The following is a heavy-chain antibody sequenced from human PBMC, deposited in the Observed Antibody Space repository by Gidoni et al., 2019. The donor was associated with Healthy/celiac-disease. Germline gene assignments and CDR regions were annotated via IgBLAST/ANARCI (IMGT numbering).Heavy chain of an antibody. CDR1: GFTCSSYA. Sequence: QVQLVESGGGVVQPGRSRRPSCAASGFTCSSYAMHWVRQAPGKGLEWVAVISYDGSNKYYADSVKGRFTISRDNSKNTLYLQMNSLRAEDTAVYYCATEGSSGYEYYFDYWGQGTLVTVSS. V-gene: IGHV3-30-3*01. J-gene: IGHJ4*02. CDR3: ATEGSSGYEYYFDY. D-gene: IGHD3-22*01. CDR2: ISYDGSNK.